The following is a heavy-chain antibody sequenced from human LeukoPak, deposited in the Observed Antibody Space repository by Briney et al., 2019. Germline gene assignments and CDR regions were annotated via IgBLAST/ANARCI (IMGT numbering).Heavy chain of an antibody. J-gene: IGHJ4*02. CDR1: GFSFSGHW. V-gene: IGHV3-74*01. CDR3: ARGPNSNWSGLDF. D-gene: IGHD6-6*01. CDR2: ISSTGSTT. Sequence: GGSLRLSCTASGFSFSGHWMHWARQLPGKGLVWVSRISSTGSTTGYADSVKGRFTVSRDNAKNTLYLQVNNLRAEDTAVYYCARGPNSNWSGLDFWGQGTLLTVSS.